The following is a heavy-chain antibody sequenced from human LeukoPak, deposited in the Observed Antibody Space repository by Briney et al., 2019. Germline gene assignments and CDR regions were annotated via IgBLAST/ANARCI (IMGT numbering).Heavy chain of an antibody. Sequence: ASVKVSCKASGYTFTNYDINWVRQATGQGLEWMGWMNPNSANTGYSQKFQGRVTITADESTSTAYMELSSLRSEDTAVFYCARAHEGHYYDSSGYPFDYWGQGTLVTVSS. CDR3: ARAHEGHYYDSSGYPFDY. J-gene: IGHJ4*02. CDR1: GYTFTNYD. V-gene: IGHV1-8*03. CDR2: MNPNSANT. D-gene: IGHD3-22*01.